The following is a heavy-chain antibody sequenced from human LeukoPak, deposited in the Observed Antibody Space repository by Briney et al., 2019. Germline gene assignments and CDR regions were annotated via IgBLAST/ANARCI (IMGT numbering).Heavy chain of an antibody. CDR3: ARGYCGGDCYGD. CDR1: GFTFSDYT. V-gene: IGHV3-21*01. D-gene: IGHD2-21*02. Sequence: PGGSLRLSCAASGFTFSDYTMNWVRQAPGKGLEYVSSISGSSRHIYYADSVKGRFTISRDNTKSSLYLQMNSLRVKDMAVYYCARGYCGGDCYGDWGQGTLVTVSS. CDR2: ISGSSRHI. J-gene: IGHJ1*01.